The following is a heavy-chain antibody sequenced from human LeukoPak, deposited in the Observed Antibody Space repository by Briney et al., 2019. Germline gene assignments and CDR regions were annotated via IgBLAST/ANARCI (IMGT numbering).Heavy chain of an antibody. J-gene: IGHJ4*02. Sequence: SETLSLTYTVAGASTTSHYCGWIRLPRGGWLESIGYIYYSGSTNYNPSLKSRVTISVDTSKNQFSLKLSSVTAADTAVYYCAREGYYGSGSYYDYWGQGTLVTVSS. D-gene: IGHD3-10*01. V-gene: IGHV4-59*11. CDR1: GASTTSHY. CDR2: IYYSGST. CDR3: AREGYYGSGSYYDY.